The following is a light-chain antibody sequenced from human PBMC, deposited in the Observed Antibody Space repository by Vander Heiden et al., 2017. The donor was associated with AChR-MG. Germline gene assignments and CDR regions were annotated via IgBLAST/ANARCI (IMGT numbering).Light chain of an antibody. J-gene: IGKJ4*01. Sequence: DILMTPSSSSLSSSVGDSVTLICRASQAIINYHACYQQKPAQGAKLLIYAASTMQAGVPSRFSGSRYGTDFTLTISSRQPEDVAAYYCQKEYSTLALTFGSGTKVEIK. V-gene: IGKV1-27*01. CDR3: QKEYSTLALT. CDR1: QAIINY. CDR2: AAS.